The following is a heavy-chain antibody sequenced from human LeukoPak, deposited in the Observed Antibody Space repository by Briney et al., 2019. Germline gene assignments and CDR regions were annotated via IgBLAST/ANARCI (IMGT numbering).Heavy chain of an antibody. D-gene: IGHD1-26*01. J-gene: IGHJ4*02. CDR1: GGSISSNAYY. CDR3: AYSGSYGHLGY. V-gene: IGHV4-39*01. Sequence: PSETLSLTCTVSGGSISSNAYYWAWIRQPPGKGLEWIGSIYSSVSTYYNPSLKSRVTISVDTSKNQFSLRLSSVTAADTALYYCAYSGSYGHLGYWGQGIPVTVSS. CDR2: IYSSVST.